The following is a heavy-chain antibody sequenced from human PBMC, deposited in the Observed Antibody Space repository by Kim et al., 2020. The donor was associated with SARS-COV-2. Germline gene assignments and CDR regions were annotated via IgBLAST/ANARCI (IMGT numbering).Heavy chain of an antibody. J-gene: IGHJ5*02. Sequence: SETLSLTCTVSGGSISSYYWSWIRQPPGKGLEWIGYIYYSGSTNYNPSLKSRVTISVDTSKNQFSLKLSSVTAADTAVYYCARDSRSIAAAGPNWFDPWGQGTLVTVSS. CDR3: ARDSRSIAAAGPNWFDP. D-gene: IGHD6-13*01. V-gene: IGHV4-59*01. CDR1: GGSISSYY. CDR2: IYYSGST.